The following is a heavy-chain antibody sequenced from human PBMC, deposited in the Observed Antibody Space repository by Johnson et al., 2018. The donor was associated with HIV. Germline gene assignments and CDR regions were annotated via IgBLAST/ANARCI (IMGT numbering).Heavy chain of an antibody. V-gene: IGHV3-30*02. Sequence: QVQLVESGGGVVQPGGSLRLSCTPSGFTFSGYGMHWVRQSQGRGLEWVAFIYYDGIKKYYADSVRGRLTISRDNSKNTVYLQMSSLRAEDTAVYYCAKDVGNFWPDAFDIWGQGTMVTVSS. CDR2: IYYDGIKK. D-gene: IGHD1-26*01. CDR3: AKDVGNFWPDAFDI. CDR1: GFTFSGYG. J-gene: IGHJ3*02.